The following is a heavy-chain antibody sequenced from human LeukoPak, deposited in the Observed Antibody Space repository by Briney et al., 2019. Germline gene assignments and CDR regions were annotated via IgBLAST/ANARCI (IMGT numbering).Heavy chain of an antibody. CDR1: GYSISSGHY. D-gene: IGHD3-10*01. V-gene: IGHV4-38-2*02. Sequence: SETLSLTCTVSGYSISSGHYWGWIRQPPGKGLEWIGSMYHSGSTYYNPPLKSRVTISEDTSKNQFSLKLSSVTAADTAVYYCARLTGYGSGRGPSFPSDYWGQGTLVTVSS. J-gene: IGHJ4*02. CDR3: ARLTGYGSGRGPSFPSDY. CDR2: MYHSGST.